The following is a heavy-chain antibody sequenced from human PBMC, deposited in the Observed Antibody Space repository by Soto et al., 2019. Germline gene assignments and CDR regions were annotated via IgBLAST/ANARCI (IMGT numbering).Heavy chain of an antibody. J-gene: IGHJ5*02. CDR2: IYYSGST. Sequence: PSETLSLTCAVSGGSISSGGYSWSWVRQPPGKGLEWIGYIYYSGSTNYNPSLKSRVTISVDTSKNQFSLKLSSVTAADTAVYYCVRLTTVVGSGWLDPWGQGTLVTVSS. CDR3: VRLTTVVGSGWLDP. CDR1: GGSISSGGYS. V-gene: IGHV4-61*08. D-gene: IGHD4-17*01.